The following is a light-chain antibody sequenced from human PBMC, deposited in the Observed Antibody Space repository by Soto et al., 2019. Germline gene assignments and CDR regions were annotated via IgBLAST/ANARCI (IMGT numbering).Light chain of an antibody. CDR3: SAYAGNTKGL. CDR1: SSDVGRYNF. Sequence: QSALTQPPSASGSPGQSVTISCTGTSSDVGRYNFVSWYQQHPGKAPKLMIYGVSKRPSGVPDRFSGSKSGNTASLTVSGLQAEDEADYYCSAYAGNTKGLSGGGTKVTVL. V-gene: IGLV2-8*01. CDR2: GVS. J-gene: IGLJ2*01.